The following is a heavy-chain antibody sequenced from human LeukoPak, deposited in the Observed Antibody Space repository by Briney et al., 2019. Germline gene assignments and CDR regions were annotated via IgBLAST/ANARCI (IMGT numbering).Heavy chain of an antibody. D-gene: IGHD6-19*01. Sequence: GGSLRLSCAASGFTFSSYGMHWVRQAPGKGLEWVAFIRYDGSNKYYADSVKGRFTISRDNSKNTLYLQMNSLRAEDTAVYYCARLQWLAFDYWGQGTLVTVSS. J-gene: IGHJ4*02. CDR2: IRYDGSNK. V-gene: IGHV3-30*02. CDR3: ARLQWLAFDY. CDR1: GFTFSSYG.